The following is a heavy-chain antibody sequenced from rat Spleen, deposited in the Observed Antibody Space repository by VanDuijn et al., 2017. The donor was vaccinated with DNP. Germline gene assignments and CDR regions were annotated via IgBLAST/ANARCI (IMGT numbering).Heavy chain of an antibody. J-gene: IGHJ2*01. V-gene: IGHV5-29*01. CDR3: AREVSYYFDY. D-gene: IGHD4-4*01. CDR1: GFTFSNYG. Sequence: EVQLVESGGDLVQPGRSLKLSCAASGFTFSNYGMHWIRQAPTKGLEWVASISYDGGNTYYRDSVKGRFSFSRDNAKSTLYLQVNSLRSEDTATYYCAREVSYYFDYWGQGVMVTVSS. CDR2: ISYDGGNT.